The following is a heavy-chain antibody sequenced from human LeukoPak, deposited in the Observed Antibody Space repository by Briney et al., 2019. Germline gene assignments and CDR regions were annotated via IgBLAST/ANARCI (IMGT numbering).Heavy chain of an antibody. CDR1: GGSISSYD. CDR3: ARVSSSWYQDWYFDL. Sequence: PSETLSLTCAVSGGSISSYDWSWIRQPAGKRLEWIGRIYTRGSTNYNPSLKSRVIMSVDTSKNQFSLKLSSVTAADTAVYYCARVSSSWYQDWYFDLWGRGTLVTVSS. J-gene: IGHJ2*01. D-gene: IGHD6-13*01. CDR2: IYTRGST. V-gene: IGHV4-4*07.